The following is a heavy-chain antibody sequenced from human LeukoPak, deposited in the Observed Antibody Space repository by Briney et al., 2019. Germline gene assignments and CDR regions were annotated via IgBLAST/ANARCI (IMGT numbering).Heavy chain of an antibody. CDR1: GDSVSSNSAA. V-gene: IGHV6-1*01. J-gene: IGHJ3*02. Sequence: SQTLSLTCAISGDSVSSNSAAWNWIRQSPSRGLEWLGRTYYRSKWYNDYAVSVKSRITINPDTSKNQFSLQLNSVTPEDTAVYYCAGDVVRTVTTSGADAFDIWGQGTMVTVSS. CDR2: TYYRSKWYN. CDR3: AGDVVRTVTTSGADAFDI. D-gene: IGHD4-17*01.